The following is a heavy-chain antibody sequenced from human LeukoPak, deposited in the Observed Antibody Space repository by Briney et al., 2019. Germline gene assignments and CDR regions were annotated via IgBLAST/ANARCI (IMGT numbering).Heavy chain of an antibody. CDR1: GFTYSTYA. CDR2: ISGSGGNT. J-gene: IGHJ4*02. Sequence: AGSLRLSCAASGFTYSTYAMTWVRQAPGKGLEWVSAISGSGGNTYYADSVKGRFTISRNNSKNTPYLQMNSLRAEDTAVYYCAKDRGYWGQGTLVTVYS. CDR3: AKDRGY. V-gene: IGHV3-23*01.